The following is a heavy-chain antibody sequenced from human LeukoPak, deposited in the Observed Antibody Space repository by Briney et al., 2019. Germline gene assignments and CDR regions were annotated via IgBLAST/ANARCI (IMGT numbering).Heavy chain of an antibody. CDR3: ARGLDYDDSSGYVRCFDL. CDR1: GYTFTSYD. V-gene: IGHV1-8*01. CDR2: MNPHSENT. Sequence: GASVKLSCKASGYTFTSYDIYWVRQAPGQGLEWMGWMNPHSENTGYAQKFQGRVSMTRNTSTSTAYMDLSSLRSEDTAVYYCARGLDYDDSSGYVRCFDLWGRGTLVTVSS. D-gene: IGHD3-22*01. J-gene: IGHJ2*01.